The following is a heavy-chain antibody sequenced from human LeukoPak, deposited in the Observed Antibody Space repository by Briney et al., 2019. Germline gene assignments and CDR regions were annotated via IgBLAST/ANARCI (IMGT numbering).Heavy chain of an antibody. D-gene: IGHD3-22*01. V-gene: IGHV1-18*01. J-gene: IGHJ3*02. Sequence: ASVKVSCKASGYTFTSYGISWVRQAPGQGLEWMGWISAYNGNTNYAQKLQGRVTMTTDTSTSTAYMELRSLRSEDTAVYYCARVTRITMIVVVILDAFDIWGQGTMVTVSS. CDR2: ISAYNGNT. CDR3: ARVTRITMIVVVILDAFDI. CDR1: GYTFTSYG.